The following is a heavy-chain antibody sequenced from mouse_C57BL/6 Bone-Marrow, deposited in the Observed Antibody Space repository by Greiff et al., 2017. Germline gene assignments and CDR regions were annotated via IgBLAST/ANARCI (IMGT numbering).Heavy chain of an antibody. CDR2: ISDGGSYT. D-gene: IGHD3-3*01. CDR3: ARDLGTGFAY. CDR1: GFTFSSYA. V-gene: IGHV5-4*03. J-gene: IGHJ3*01. Sequence: EGMLVESGGGLVKPGGSLKLSCAASGFTFSSYAMSWVRQTPEKRLEWVATISDGGSYTYYPDNVKGRFTISRDNAKNNLYLQMSHLKSEDTAMYYCARDLGTGFAYWGQGTLVTVSA.